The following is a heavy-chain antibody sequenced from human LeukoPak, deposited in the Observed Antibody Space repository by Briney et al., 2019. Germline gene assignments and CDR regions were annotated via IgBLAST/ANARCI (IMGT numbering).Heavy chain of an antibody. V-gene: IGHV4-34*01. J-gene: IGHJ5*02. CDR2: INHSGST. D-gene: IGHD6-19*01. Sequence: GSLRLSCAASGFTFSSYSMNWIRQPPGKGLEWIGEINHSGSTNYNPSLKSRVTISVDTSKNQFSLKLSSVTAADTAVYYCARPIAVAGTENWFDPWGQGTLVTVSS. CDR1: GFTFSSYS. CDR3: ARPIAVAGTENWFDP.